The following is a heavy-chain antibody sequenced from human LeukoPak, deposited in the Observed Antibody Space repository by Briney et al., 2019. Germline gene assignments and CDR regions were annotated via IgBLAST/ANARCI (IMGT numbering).Heavy chain of an antibody. V-gene: IGHV4-34*01. CDR3: ARARGTVAIDY. Sequence: PETLSLTCAVYGGSFSGYYWTWIRQPPGKGLEWIGEINHSGSTNYNPSLKSRVTISADTSKNQFSLKMRSVTAADTAVYYCARARGTVAIDYWGQGTLVTVSS. CDR2: INHSGST. D-gene: IGHD5-12*01. J-gene: IGHJ4*02. CDR1: GGSFSGYY.